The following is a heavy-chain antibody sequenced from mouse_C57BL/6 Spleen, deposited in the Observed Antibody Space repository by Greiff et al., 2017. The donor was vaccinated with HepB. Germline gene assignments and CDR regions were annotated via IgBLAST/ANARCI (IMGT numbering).Heavy chain of an antibody. CDR1: GYAFSSYW. CDR3: ASDGKGRYFDY. J-gene: IGHJ2*01. D-gene: IGHD2-1*01. V-gene: IGHV1-80*01. CDR2: IYPGDGDT. Sequence: QVQLKQSGAELVKPGASVKISCKASGYAFSSYWMNWVKQRPGKGLEWIGQIYPGDGDTNYNGKFKGKATLTADKSSSTAYMQLSSLTSEDSAVYCCASDGKGRYFDYWGQGTTLTVSS.